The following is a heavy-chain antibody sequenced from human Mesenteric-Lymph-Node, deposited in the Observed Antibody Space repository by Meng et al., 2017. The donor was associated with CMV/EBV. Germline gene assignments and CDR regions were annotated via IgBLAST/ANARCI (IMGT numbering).Heavy chain of an antibody. CDR3: ARDPYGAYYFDY. D-gene: IGHD4-17*01. Sequence: GESLKISCAASGFTFSSYAMSWVRQAPGKGLDWVSAMSGSGTSAYYADSVKGRFTISRDNSKNTLYLQMNSLRAEDTAVYYCARDPYGAYYFDYWGQGTLVTVSS. CDR2: MSGSGTSA. J-gene: IGHJ4*02. CDR1: GFTFSSYA. V-gene: IGHV3-23*01.